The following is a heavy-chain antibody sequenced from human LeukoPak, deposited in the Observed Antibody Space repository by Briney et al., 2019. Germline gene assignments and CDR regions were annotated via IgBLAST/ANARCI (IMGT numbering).Heavy chain of an antibody. CDR1: GGSFSGYY. CDR2: INHSGST. CDR3: ARMTSGFTVTTFGARDY. Sequence: SETLSLTCAVHGGSFSGYYWSWIRQPPGKGLEWIGEINHSGSTNYNPSLKSRVTISVDTSKNQFSLKLSSVTAADTAVYYCARMTSGFTVTTFGARDYWGQGTLVTVSS. V-gene: IGHV4-34*01. J-gene: IGHJ4*02. D-gene: IGHD4-17*01.